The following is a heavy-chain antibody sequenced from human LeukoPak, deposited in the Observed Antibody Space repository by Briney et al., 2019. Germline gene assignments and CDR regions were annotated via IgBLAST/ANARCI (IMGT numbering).Heavy chain of an antibody. CDR2: LTHGGYTT. Sequence: GGSLRLSCAASGFTFARYGMTWVRQAPGKGLEWVSVSALTHGGYTTYYADSVKGRFTVSRDNSKSTLYLQMNSLRGDDTAVYYCAKVGEYYGPGSLNWFDFWGQGTLVSVPT. V-gene: IGHV3-23*01. CDR3: AKVGEYYGPGSLNWFDF. D-gene: IGHD3-10*01. CDR1: GFTFARYG. J-gene: IGHJ5*01.